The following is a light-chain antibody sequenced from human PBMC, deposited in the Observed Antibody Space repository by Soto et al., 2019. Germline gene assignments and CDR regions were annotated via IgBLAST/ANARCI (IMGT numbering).Light chain of an antibody. CDR1: SSDVGSYNL. V-gene: IGLV2-23*02. CDR3: CSYAGIWV. Sequence: QAVLTQPASVSGSPGQSITISCTGTSSDVGSYNLVSWYQQHPGKAPKLMIYDVSKRPSGVPDRFSGSKSGNTASLTISGLQAEDEADYYCCSYAGIWVFGGGTKLTVL. J-gene: IGLJ3*02. CDR2: DVS.